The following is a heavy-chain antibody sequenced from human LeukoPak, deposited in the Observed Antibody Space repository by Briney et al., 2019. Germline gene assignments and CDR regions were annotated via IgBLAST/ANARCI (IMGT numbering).Heavy chain of an antibody. CDR3: VRRTVTTADDASDI. D-gene: IGHD4-17*01. Sequence: GASVKVSCKASGYTFTSYGISWVRQAPGQGREWIGWSSAFIVKANYAPGLQGRVTMTTDTSTSTAYMERRGLRSEDTAAYYTVRRTVTTADDASDIWGQGTMVTVSS. V-gene: IGHV1-18*01. J-gene: IGHJ3*02. CDR1: GYTFTSYG. CDR2: SSAFIVKA.